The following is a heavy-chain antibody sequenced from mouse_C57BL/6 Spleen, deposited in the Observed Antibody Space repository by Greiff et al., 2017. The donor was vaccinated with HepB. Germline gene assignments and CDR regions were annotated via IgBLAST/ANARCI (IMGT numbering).Heavy chain of an antibody. Sequence: EVQLVESGGGLVKPGGSLKLSCAASGFTFSSYAMSWVRQTPEKRLEWVATISDGGSYTYYPDNVKGRFTISRDNAKNNLYLQMSHLKSEDTAMYYCARAFPLYYFDYWGQGTTLTVSS. CDR3: ARAFPLYYFDY. V-gene: IGHV5-4*01. CDR1: GFTFSSYA. CDR2: ISDGGSYT. J-gene: IGHJ2*01.